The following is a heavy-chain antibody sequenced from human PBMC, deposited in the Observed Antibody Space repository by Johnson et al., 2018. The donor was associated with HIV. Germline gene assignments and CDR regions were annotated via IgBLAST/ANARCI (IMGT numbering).Heavy chain of an antibody. V-gene: IGHV3-43D*03. CDR2: ISWDGGST. CDR1: GFTFDDYA. CDR3: AKDRAAAGDDAFDI. D-gene: IGHD6-13*01. Sequence: VQLVEFGGGLVQPGRSLRLSCAASGFTFDDYAMHWVRQAPGKGLEWVSLISWDGGSTYYADSVKGRFTISRDNSKNSLYLQMNSLRAEDTALYYCAKDRAAAGDDAFDIWCQGTMVTVSS. J-gene: IGHJ3*02.